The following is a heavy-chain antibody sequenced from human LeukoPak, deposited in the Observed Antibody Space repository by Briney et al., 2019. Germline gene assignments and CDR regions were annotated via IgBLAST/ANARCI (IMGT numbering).Heavy chain of an antibody. CDR3: ARDYEPSSKDYYYYGMDV. Sequence: ASVKVSCKASGYTFTSYGISWVRQAPGQGLEWMGWISAYNGNTNYAQKLQGRVTMTTDTSTSTAYMELRSLRSDDTAVYYCARDYEPSSKDYYYYGMDVWGQGTTVTVSS. J-gene: IGHJ6*02. D-gene: IGHD2-2*01. CDR1: GYTFTSYG. CDR2: ISAYNGNT. V-gene: IGHV1-18*01.